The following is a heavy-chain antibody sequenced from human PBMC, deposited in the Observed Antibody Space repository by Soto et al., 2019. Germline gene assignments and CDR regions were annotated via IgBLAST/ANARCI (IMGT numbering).Heavy chain of an antibody. CDR2: ISGSGGST. CDR3: AKDPGYYDSSGYYVNWFDP. V-gene: IGHV3-23*01. D-gene: IGHD3-22*01. CDR1: GFTFSSYA. Sequence: LRLSCAASGFTFSSYAMSWVRQAPGKGLEWVSAISGSGGSTYYADSVKGRFTISRDNSKNTLYLQMNSLRAEDTAVYYCAKDPGYYDSSGYYVNWFDPWGQGTLVTVSS. J-gene: IGHJ5*02.